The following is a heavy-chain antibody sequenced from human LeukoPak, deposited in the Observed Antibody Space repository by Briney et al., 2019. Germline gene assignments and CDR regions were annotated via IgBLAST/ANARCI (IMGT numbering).Heavy chain of an antibody. CDR3: ARHVRRSYHRYFDY. V-gene: IGHV4-34*01. Sequence: SETLSLTCAVYGGSFSGYCWSWIRQPPGKGLEWIGEINHSGSTNYNPSLKSRVTISVDTSKNQFSLKLSSVTAADTAVYYCARHVRRSYHRYFDYWGQGTLVTVSS. CDR2: INHSGST. D-gene: IGHD1-26*01. J-gene: IGHJ4*02. CDR1: GGSFSGYC.